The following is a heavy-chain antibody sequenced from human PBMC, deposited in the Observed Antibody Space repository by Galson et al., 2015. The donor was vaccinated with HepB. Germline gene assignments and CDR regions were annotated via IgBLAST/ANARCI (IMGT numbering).Heavy chain of an antibody. D-gene: IGHD2-2*01. CDR1: GFSFNNFP. V-gene: IGHV3-30*09. CDR3: AKETTILVLPGATISRN. Sequence: SLRLSCAASGFSFNNFPMHWVRQAPGKGLEWVAVISYTGSYIAYADFGRGRFAISRDNSKNALYLQMSSLSAEDTAVYFCAKETTILVLPGATISRNWGQGTLVTVSS. J-gene: IGHJ4*02. CDR2: ISYTGSYI.